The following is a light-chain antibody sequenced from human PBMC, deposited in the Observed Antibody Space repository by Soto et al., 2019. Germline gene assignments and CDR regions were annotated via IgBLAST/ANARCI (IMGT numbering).Light chain of an antibody. CDR2: WAS. CDR1: QSVLYSSNNKNY. Sequence: DIVMTQSPDSLAVSLGERATINCKSSQSVLYSSNNKNYLAWYQQKPGQPPKLLIYWASTRESGVPDRFSGSGSGTDFTLTINSLQAEDVAVYYCQQYYRPPQTFGPGTKVDIK. V-gene: IGKV4-1*01. J-gene: IGKJ3*01. CDR3: QQYYRPPQT.